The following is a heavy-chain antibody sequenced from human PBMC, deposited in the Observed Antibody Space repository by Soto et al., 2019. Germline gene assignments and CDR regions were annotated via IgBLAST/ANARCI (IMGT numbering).Heavy chain of an antibody. CDR2: IRGGGGSA. J-gene: IGHJ4*02. Sequence: GSLRLSCAASGFSFSGFDMSWVRQAPGKGLEWVPAIRGGGGSAYYADSVKGRFTISRDNSENTVYLQMNSLRAEDTAVYYCARDFCYSSGTPDYWGQGTLVTVSS. CDR3: ARDFCYSSGTPDY. V-gene: IGHV3-23*01. D-gene: IGHD6-19*01. CDR1: GFSFSGFD.